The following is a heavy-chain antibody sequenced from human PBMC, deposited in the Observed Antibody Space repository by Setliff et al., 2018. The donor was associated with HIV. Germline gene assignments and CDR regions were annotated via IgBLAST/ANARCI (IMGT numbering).Heavy chain of an antibody. CDR1: GGSINSGTYY. V-gene: IGHV4-61*02. Sequence: SETLSLTCTVSGGSINSGTYYWSWIRQPAGKGLEWIGRVYNSRSANYNPSLTSRVTMSVDTSKNQFSLNLNSLTAADTAIYYCARGAEYPNWYFDLWGRGTLVTVSS. CDR2: VYNSRSA. CDR3: ARGAEYPNWYFDL. J-gene: IGHJ2*01.